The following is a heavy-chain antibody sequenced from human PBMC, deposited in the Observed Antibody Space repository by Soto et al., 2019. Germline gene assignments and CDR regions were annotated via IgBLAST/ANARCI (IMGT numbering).Heavy chain of an antibody. CDR3: ARHGSN. CDR2: IYYSGTT. J-gene: IGHJ4*02. V-gene: IGHV4-39*01. CDR1: GVSISNSSYY. Sequence: SETLSLTCTVSGVSISNSSYYWGWIRRPPGKGLEWIGTIYYSGTTYYNPSLKSRVTISVDTSKNQFSLKLTSVTAADTAVYYCARHGSNWGQGTLVTVSS.